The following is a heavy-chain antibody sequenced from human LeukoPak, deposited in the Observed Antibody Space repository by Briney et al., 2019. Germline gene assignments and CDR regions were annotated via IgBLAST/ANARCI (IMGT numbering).Heavy chain of an antibody. J-gene: IGHJ3*01. CDR3: AKAPYLSSGS. Sequence: SQTLSLTCALYGGSFSGYYCSWIRQPPGKGLEWTGEIDHSEATNYNPSLRSRVTISLDTSKNQFSLTLSSITAADTAVYYCAKAPYLSSGSWGQGTMVTVSS. D-gene: IGHD3-22*01. CDR2: IDHSEAT. CDR1: GGSFSGYY. V-gene: IGHV4-34*01.